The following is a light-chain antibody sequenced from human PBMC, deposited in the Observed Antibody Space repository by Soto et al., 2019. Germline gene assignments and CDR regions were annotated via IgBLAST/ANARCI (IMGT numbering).Light chain of an antibody. CDR2: KAS. Sequence: IQMTQSPSIPSASVGDRVTITCRASQSISSWLAWYQQKPGKAPNLLIHKASHLESGVPSRFSGSGSGTEFTLTISSLQPGDFATYYCQHYNTYPWTFGQGTKVDI. J-gene: IGKJ1*01. CDR1: QSISSW. V-gene: IGKV1-5*03. CDR3: QHYNTYPWT.